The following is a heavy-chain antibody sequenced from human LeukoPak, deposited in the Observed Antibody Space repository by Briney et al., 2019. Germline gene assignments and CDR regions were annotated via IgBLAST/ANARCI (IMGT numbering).Heavy chain of an antibody. CDR1: GFTFSSYA. Sequence: GRSLRLSCAASGFTFSSYAMHWVRQAPGKGLEWVAVISYDGSNKYYADSVKGRFTISRDNSKNTLYLQMSSLRAEDTAVYYCASGRGRYSSSPCWGQGTLVTVSS. CDR2: ISYDGSNK. J-gene: IGHJ4*02. D-gene: IGHD6-13*01. CDR3: ASGRGRYSSSPC. V-gene: IGHV3-30*04.